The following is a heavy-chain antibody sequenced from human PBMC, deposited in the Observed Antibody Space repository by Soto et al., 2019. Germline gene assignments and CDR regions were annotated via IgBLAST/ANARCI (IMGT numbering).Heavy chain of an antibody. CDR3: ARGPYSSGSAKYYYYYYGMDV. D-gene: IGHD6-19*01. Sequence: ASVKVSCKASGYTFTGYYMHWVRQAPGQGLEWMGWINPNSGGTNYAQKFQGWVTMTRDTSISTAYMELSRLRSDDTAVYYCARGPYSSGSAKYYYYYYGMDVWGQGTKVTVS. CDR2: INPNSGGT. CDR1: GYTFTGYY. J-gene: IGHJ6*02. V-gene: IGHV1-2*04.